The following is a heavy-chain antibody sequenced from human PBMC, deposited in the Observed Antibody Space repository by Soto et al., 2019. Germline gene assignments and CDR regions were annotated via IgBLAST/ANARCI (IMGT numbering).Heavy chain of an antibody. CDR1: GGSISSYY. D-gene: IGHD3-9*01. CDR3: ARDIVGYDILTGYRLPGYYYYGMDV. J-gene: IGHJ6*02. Sequence: SETLSLTCTVSGGSISSYYWSWIRQPPGKGLEWIGYIYYSGSTNYNPSLKSRVNISVDTSKNQFSLKLSSVTAADTAVYYCARDIVGYDILTGYRLPGYYYYGMDVWGQGTTVTVSS. CDR2: IYYSGST. V-gene: IGHV4-59*01.